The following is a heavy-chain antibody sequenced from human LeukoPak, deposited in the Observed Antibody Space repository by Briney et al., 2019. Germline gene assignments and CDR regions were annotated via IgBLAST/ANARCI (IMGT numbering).Heavy chain of an antibody. CDR1: GYTFTSYG. CDR2: INPHSGGT. CDR3: ARDMDSGPDFFDY. D-gene: IGHD1-26*01. V-gene: IGHV1-2*02. J-gene: IGHJ4*02. Sequence: GASVKVSCKASGYTFTSYGIRWVRQAPGQGLEWMGWINPHSGGTDHAQKFQGRVTMTRDTSISTAYMELSRLRSDDTAVYYCARDMDSGPDFFDYWGLGTLVTVSS.